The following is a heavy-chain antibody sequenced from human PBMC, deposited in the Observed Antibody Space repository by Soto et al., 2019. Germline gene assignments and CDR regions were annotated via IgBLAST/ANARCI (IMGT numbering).Heavy chain of an antibody. CDR2: IYPGDSDT. CDR1: GYSFTTYW. V-gene: IGHV5-51*01. J-gene: IGHJ4*02. D-gene: IGHD2-2*01. CDR3: ARHRGYCSGTSCYSYYFDY. Sequence: PGESLKISCKGSGYSFTTYWIGWVRQMPGKGLEWMGIIYPGDSDTRYSPSFQGQVTFSADKSISTAYLQWSSLKASDTAIYYCARHRGYCSGTSCYSYYFDYWGQGTLVTVYS.